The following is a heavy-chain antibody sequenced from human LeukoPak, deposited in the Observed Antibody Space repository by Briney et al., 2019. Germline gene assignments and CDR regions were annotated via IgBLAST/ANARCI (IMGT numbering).Heavy chain of an antibody. CDR1: GYTFTSYV. CDR3: ARKVPNDSSGYYYRGQFDP. Sequence: ASVKVSCKASGYTFTSYVISWVRQAPGQGLEWMGWISAYNVNTNYTQKLQGRVTITADKSTSTDSMELRSLRSEDTAVYYCARKVPNDSSGYYYRGQFDPWGQGTLVTVSS. J-gene: IGHJ5*02. CDR2: ISAYNVNT. V-gene: IGHV1-18*01. D-gene: IGHD3-22*01.